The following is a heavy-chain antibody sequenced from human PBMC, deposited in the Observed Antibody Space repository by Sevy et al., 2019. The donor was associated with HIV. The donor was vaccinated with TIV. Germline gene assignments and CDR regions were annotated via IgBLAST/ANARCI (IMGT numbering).Heavy chain of an antibody. CDR2: ISPYTGNT. CDR1: GYTFASYG. D-gene: IGHD2-2*01. CDR3: AIDTPEGVVILPPAMRGGSDF. V-gene: IGHV1-18*01. J-gene: IGHJ4*02. Sequence: ASVKVSCKASGYTFASYGVSWVRQAPGQGLEWMGWISPYTGNTNYAQRFQARVTMTTDTSTSTAFLELRYLRSDDTAVYYCAIDTPEGVVILPPAMRGGSDFWGQGTLVTVSS.